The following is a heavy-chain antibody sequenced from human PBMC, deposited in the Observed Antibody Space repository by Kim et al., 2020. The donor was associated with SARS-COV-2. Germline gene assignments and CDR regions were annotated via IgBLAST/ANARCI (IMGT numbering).Heavy chain of an antibody. CDR2: IYYSGST. Sequence: SETLSLTCTVSGGSISSSSYYWGWIRQPPGKGLEWIGSIYYSGSTYYNPSLKSRVTISVDTSKNQFSLKLSSVTAADTAVYYCAREGAAAGKTHPWGQGTLVTVSS. D-gene: IGHD6-13*01. CDR1: GGSISSSSYY. CDR3: AREGAAAGKTHP. J-gene: IGHJ5*02. V-gene: IGHV4-39*07.